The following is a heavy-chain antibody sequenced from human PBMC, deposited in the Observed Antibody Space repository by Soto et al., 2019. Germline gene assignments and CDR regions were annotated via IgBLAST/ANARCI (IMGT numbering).Heavy chain of an antibody. CDR2: TYYRSGWFY. CDR1: GDSVSNNRDA. CDR3: ASHPPYSASILDY. J-gene: IGHJ4*02. D-gene: IGHD4-4*01. Sequence: QVELQQSGPGLVQPSQTLSLTCAVSGDSVSNNRDAWNWIRQSPSRGLEWLGRTYYRSGWFYHYAESLEGRITINVDTSQHHFILQLISATPQYTAVYSCASHPPYSASILDYWGQGSRVTVSS. V-gene: IGHV6-1*01.